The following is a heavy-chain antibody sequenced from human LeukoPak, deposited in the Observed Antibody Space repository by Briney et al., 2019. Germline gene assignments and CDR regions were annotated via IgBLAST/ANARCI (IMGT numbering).Heavy chain of an antibody. D-gene: IGHD1-26*01. V-gene: IGHV3-23*01. CDR3: AKDPNTYSGSYLNAFDI. CDR1: GFTFSSYA. J-gene: IGHJ3*02. Sequence: TGGSLRLSCAASGFTFSSYAMSWVRQAPGKGLEWVSAISGSGGSTYYADSGKGRFTISRDNSKNTLYLQMNSLRAEDTAVYYCAKDPNTYSGSYLNAFDIWGQGTMVTVSS. CDR2: ISGSGGST.